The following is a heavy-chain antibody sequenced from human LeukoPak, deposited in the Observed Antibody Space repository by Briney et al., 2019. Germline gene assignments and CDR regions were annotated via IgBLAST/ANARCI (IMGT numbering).Heavy chain of an antibody. Sequence: GGSLRLSCAASGFTFSSYSMNWVRQAPGKGLEWVSYISSSSSTIYYADSVKGRFTISRDNAKNSLYLQMNSLRAEDTAVYYCAKDLNIWSGYRRGLTPTPPLSVFDYWGQGTLVTVSS. CDR1: GFTFSSYS. J-gene: IGHJ4*02. D-gene: IGHD3-3*01. V-gene: IGHV3-48*01. CDR3: AKDLNIWSGYRRGLTPTPPLSVFDY. CDR2: ISSSSSTI.